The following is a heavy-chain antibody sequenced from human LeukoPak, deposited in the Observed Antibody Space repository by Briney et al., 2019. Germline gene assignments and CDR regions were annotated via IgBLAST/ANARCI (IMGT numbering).Heavy chain of an antibody. Sequence: GGSLRLSCAASGFTVSSNYMSWVRQAPGKGLEWVSVIYSGGSTYYADSVKGRFTISRDSSKNTLYLQMNSLRAEDTAVYYCARETYYYDSSGYPDYWGQGTLVTVSS. CDR2: IYSGGST. J-gene: IGHJ4*02. V-gene: IGHV3-66*01. CDR1: GFTVSSNY. CDR3: ARETYYYDSSGYPDY. D-gene: IGHD3-22*01.